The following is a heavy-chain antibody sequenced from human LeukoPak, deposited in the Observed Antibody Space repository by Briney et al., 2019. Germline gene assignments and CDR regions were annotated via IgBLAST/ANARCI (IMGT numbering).Heavy chain of an antibody. CDR2: INPNSGGT. J-gene: IGHJ4*02. D-gene: IGHD6-13*01. Sequence: GASVKVSCKASGYTFTGYYMHWVRQAPGQGLEWMGWINPNSGGTNYAQKFQGRVTMTRDTSISTVYMELSRLRSDDTALYYCARTLYIAAVLGGFDYWGQGSLVTVSS. CDR3: ARTLYIAAVLGGFDY. CDR1: GYTFTGYY. V-gene: IGHV1-2*02.